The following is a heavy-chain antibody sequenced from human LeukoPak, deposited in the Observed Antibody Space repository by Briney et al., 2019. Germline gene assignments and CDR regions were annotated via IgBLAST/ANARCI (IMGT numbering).Heavy chain of an antibody. CDR2: INPSGGST. CDR1: GYTFTSYY. Sequence: TSVKVSCKASGYTFTSYYMHWVRQAPGQGLEWMGIINPSGGSTSYAQKFQGRVTMTRDMSTSAVYMELSSLRSEDTAVYYCARENNDFWSGYYYYYYYYMDVWGKGTTVNVSS. D-gene: IGHD3-3*01. V-gene: IGHV1-46*01. J-gene: IGHJ6*03. CDR3: ARENNDFWSGYYYYYYYYMDV.